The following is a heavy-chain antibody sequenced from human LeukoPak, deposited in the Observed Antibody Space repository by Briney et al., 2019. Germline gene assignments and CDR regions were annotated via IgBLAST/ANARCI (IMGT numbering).Heavy chain of an antibody. V-gene: IGHV3-33*06. CDR3: AKDALISFRGAWSQSDC. CDR1: GFTFSSYG. D-gene: IGHD2-8*01. Sequence: GGSLRLSCAASGFTFSSYGMHWVRQAPGKGLEWVAVIWYDGSNKYYADSVKGRFTISRDNSKNTLYLQMNSLRAEDTAVYYCAKDALISFRGAWSQSDCWGQGTLVTVSS. CDR2: IWYDGSNK. J-gene: IGHJ4*02.